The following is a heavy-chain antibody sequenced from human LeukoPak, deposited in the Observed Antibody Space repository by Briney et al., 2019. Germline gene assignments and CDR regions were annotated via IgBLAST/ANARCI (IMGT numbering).Heavy chain of an antibody. V-gene: IGHV3-48*03. CDR2: IGSSGTTR. CDR1: GFPFSIYE. D-gene: IGHD6-19*01. Sequence: PGGSLRLSCAVSGFPFSIYEMNWVRQAPGKGLEWVSNIGSSGTTRYYADSVKGRFSISRDNAKSSLYLQMNSLRVEDTGVNYCALLAVASDFDYWGQGALVTVSS. J-gene: IGHJ4*02. CDR3: ALLAVASDFDY.